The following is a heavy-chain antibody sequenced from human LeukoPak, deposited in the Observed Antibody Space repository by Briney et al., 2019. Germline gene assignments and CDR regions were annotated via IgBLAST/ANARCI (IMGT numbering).Heavy chain of an antibody. J-gene: IGHJ4*02. CDR2: INPNSGGT. V-gene: IGHV1-2*02. D-gene: IGHD7-27*01. CDR1: GYTFTDYY. CDR3: ARVSSNWDTYFHY. Sequence: GASVKVSCKASGYTFTDYYIHWVRQAPGQGLEWMGWINPNSGGTNYAQKFQGRVTMTRDTSISTAYMELSGLRSDDTAVFYCARVSSNWDTYFHYWGQGSLSPSPQ.